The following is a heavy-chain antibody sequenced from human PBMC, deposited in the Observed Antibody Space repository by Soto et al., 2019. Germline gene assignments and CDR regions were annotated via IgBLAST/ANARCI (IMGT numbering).Heavy chain of an antibody. CDR1: GGSISSYY. Sequence: PSETLSLTCTVSGGSISSYYWSWIRQPPGKGLEWIGYIYYSGSTNYNPSLKSRVTISVDTSKNQFSLNLSSVTAADTAVYYCAGGLLLGWFYPWGQGTLVTVYS. D-gene: IGHD2-15*01. CDR3: AGGLLLGWFYP. J-gene: IGHJ5*02. V-gene: IGHV4-59*08. CDR2: IYYSGST.